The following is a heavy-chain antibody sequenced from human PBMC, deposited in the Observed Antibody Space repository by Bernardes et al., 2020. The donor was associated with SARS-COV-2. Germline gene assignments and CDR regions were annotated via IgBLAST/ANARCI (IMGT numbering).Heavy chain of an antibody. J-gene: IGHJ5*02. CDR1: GFTFSNYC. CDR3: PRGGMGIETAGDNWFDP. CDR2: INSDGSTT. V-gene: IGHV3-74*01. Sequence: GGSLRLSCVDSGFTFSNYCMHWVRKAPGKGMVWVSRINSDGSTTTYADSVKGRFTISRDNTKNTLYLQMNTLRAEDSALYYCPRGGMGIETAGDNWFDPWGQGTLVTVSS. D-gene: IGHD6-13*01.